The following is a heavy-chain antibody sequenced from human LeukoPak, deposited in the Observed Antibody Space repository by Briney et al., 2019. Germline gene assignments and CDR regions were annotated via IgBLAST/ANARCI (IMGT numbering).Heavy chain of an antibody. CDR2: INWNGGST. V-gene: IGHV3-20*04. Sequence: PGGSLRLSCAASGFTFDDYGMSWVRQAPGKGLEWVSGINWNGGSTGYADSVKGRFTISRDNAKNSLYLQMNSLRAEDTALYYCARSGYYYDSSGYYYNDYWGQGTLVTVSS. CDR3: ARSGYYYDSSGYYYNDY. D-gene: IGHD3-22*01. J-gene: IGHJ4*02. CDR1: GFTFDDYG.